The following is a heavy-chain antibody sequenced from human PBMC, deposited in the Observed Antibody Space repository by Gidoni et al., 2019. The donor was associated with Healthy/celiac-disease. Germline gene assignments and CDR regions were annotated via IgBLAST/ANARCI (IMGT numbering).Heavy chain of an antibody. J-gene: IGHJ5*02. Sequence: QLQLQESGSGLVKPSQTLSLTGAVSGGSISSGGYSWSWIRQPPGKGLEWTGYIYHSGSTYYNPSLKSRVTISVDRSKNQFSLKLSSVTAADTAVYYCARGNYDILTGYFPPPIAKFDPWGQGTLVTVSS. V-gene: IGHV4-30-2*01. CDR3: ARGNYDILTGYFPPPIAKFDP. CDR1: GGSISSGGYS. CDR2: IYHSGST. D-gene: IGHD3-9*01.